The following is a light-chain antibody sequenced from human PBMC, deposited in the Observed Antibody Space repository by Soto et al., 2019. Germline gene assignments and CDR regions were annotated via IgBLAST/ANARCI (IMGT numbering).Light chain of an antibody. CDR3: QTWGTGIHVV. CDR2: LNSDGSH. V-gene: IGLV4-69*01. J-gene: IGLJ2*01. CDR1: SGHSSYA. Sequence: QLVLTQSPSASASLGASVKLTFTLSSGHSSYAIEWHQQQPEKGPRYLMKLNSDGSHSKGDGIPDRFSGSSSGAERYLTISSLQSEDEADYYCQTWGTGIHVVFGGGTKVTVL.